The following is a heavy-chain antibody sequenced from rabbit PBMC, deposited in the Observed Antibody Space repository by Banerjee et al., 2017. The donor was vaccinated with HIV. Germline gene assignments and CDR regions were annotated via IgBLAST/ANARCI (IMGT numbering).Heavy chain of an antibody. D-gene: IGHD6-1*01. Sequence: QSLEEYGGDLVKPEGSLTLTCTASGFSFSGIDYMCWVRQTPEKGLEWIACIAAGSSGDTYYANWAKGRFTISLDNVQNTVFLQMTSLTAADTATYFCVRSTGYAGYGFATGFSLWGPGTLVTVS. CDR1: GFSFSGIDY. J-gene: IGHJ4*01. CDR3: VRSTGYAGYGFATGFSL. CDR2: IAAGSSGDT. V-gene: IGHV1S40*01.